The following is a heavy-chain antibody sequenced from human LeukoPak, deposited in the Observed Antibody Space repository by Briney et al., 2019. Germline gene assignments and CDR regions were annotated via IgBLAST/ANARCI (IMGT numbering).Heavy chain of an antibody. J-gene: IGHJ4*02. CDR2: ITGNSNTI. V-gene: IGHV3-48*01. D-gene: IGHD3-9*01. CDR1: GFDFNICS. Sequence: GGSLRLSCAASGFDFNICSMNWVRQAPGKGLEWISYITGNSNTIRYADSVKGRFTISRDNAENSLFLQMNSLRAEDTAIYYCARSRDWYVDYWGQGSLVTVSS. CDR3: ARSRDWYVDY.